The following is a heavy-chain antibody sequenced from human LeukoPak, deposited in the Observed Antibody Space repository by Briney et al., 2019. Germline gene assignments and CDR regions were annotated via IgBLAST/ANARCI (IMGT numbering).Heavy chain of an antibody. CDR1: GGTFSSYA. D-gene: IGHD1-26*01. CDR3: ASFTTYSGSYQGAFDI. CDR2: IIPIFGTA. Sequence: SVKVSCKASGGTFSSYAISLVRQAPGQGLEWMGRIIPIFGTANYAQKFQGRVTITTDESTSTAYMELSSLRSEDTAVYYCASFTTYSGSYQGAFDIWGQGTMVTVSS. V-gene: IGHV1-69*05. J-gene: IGHJ3*02.